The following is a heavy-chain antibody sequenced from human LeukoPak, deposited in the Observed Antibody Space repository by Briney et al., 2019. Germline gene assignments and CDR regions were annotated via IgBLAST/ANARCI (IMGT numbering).Heavy chain of an antibody. V-gene: IGHV4-39*01. D-gene: IGHD5-24*01. Sequence: SETLSLTCTVSGGSIRSSGYYWGWIRQPPGKGLEWIGSIYDSGSTYYNPSLKSRVTISVDTSKNQFSLKLSSVTAADTAVYYCASSLLATVGPLFYWGLGALVTVSS. CDR3: ASSLLATVGPLFY. CDR2: IYDSGST. J-gene: IGHJ4*02. CDR1: GGSIRSSGYY.